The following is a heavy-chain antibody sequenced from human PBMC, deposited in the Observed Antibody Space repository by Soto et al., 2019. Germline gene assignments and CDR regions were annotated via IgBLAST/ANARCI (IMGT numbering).Heavy chain of an antibody. CDR3: ASTWYYDSSGYYPTPFDY. J-gene: IGHJ4*02. Sequence: GGSLRLSCAASGFTFSSYGMHWVRQAPGKGLEWVAVIWYDGSNKYYADSVKGRFTISRDNSKNTLYLQMNSLRAEDTAVYYCASTWYYDSSGYYPTPFDYWGQGTLVTVSS. V-gene: IGHV3-33*01. CDR1: GFTFSSYG. D-gene: IGHD3-22*01. CDR2: IWYDGSNK.